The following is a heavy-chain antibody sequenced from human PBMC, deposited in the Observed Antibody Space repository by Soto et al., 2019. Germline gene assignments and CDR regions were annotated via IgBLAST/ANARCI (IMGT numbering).Heavy chain of an antibody. J-gene: IGHJ6*02. CDR1: GYTFTSYD. D-gene: IGHD2-8*01. CDR3: ARLRGYCTISGCNGDYAMDV. V-gene: IGHV1-8*01. Sequence: GASVKVSCKASGYTFTSYDINWVRQATGQGLEWMGWMNPNSGNTGYAQKFQGRVTMTRNTSISTAYMELSSLRSEDTALYYCARLRGYCTISGCNGDYAMDVWGRGTTVTVSS. CDR2: MNPNSGNT.